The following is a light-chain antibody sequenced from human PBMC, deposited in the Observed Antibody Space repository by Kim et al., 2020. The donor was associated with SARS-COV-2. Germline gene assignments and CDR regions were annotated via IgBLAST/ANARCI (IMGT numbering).Light chain of an antibody. CDR1: SSNVGLHF. J-gene: IGLJ3*02. Sequence: GQGVTIHCSGSSSNVGLHFVNWYQQLPGTAPKVFIYNDYQRPSGVPDRFSGSRSGTSASLAISGLQSEDEADYYCATWDVSLNGWVFGGGTQLTVL. CDR2: NDY. V-gene: IGLV1-44*01. CDR3: ATWDVSLNGWV.